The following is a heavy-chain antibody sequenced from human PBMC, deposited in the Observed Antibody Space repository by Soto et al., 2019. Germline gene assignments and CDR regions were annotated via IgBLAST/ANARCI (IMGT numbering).Heavy chain of an antibody. CDR1: GFTFSTYS. CDR2: ISSSSSTI. D-gene: IGHD5-12*01. V-gene: IGHV3-48*02. J-gene: IGHJ4*02. CDR3: ARDGYKPLPFAC. Sequence: EVQLVESGGGLVQPGGSLRLSCAASGFTFSTYSMHWVRQAPGKGLEWVSYISSSSSTIYYADSVKGRFTVSRDNAKNSLYLQMDSLRDEDTAVYYCARDGYKPLPFACWGQGTLVTVSS.